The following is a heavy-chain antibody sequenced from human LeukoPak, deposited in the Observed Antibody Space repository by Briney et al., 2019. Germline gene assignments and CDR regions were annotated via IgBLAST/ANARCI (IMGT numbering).Heavy chain of an antibody. J-gene: IGHJ5*02. Sequence: PSETLSLTCTVSGGSISSYYWSWIRQPPGKGLEWIGYIYYSGSTNYNPSLKSRVTISVDTSKNQFSLKLSSVTAADTAVYYCARAVLLWFGELLYNWFDPWGQGTLVTVSS. CDR2: IYYSGST. CDR3: ARAVLLWFGELLYNWFDP. CDR1: GGSISSYY. D-gene: IGHD3-10*01. V-gene: IGHV4-59*12.